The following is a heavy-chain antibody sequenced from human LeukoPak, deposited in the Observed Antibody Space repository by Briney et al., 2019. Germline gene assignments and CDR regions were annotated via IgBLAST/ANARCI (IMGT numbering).Heavy chain of an antibody. CDR2: LNPGGSS. CDR3: ARDGYTASWFN. Sequence: SETLSLTCTVSGGSISSYYWSWIRQPPGKGLEWIGELNPGGSSNGNPSLKGRVTISVDTSKNQFSLKLTSVTAADTAVYYCARDGYTASWFNWGPGILVTVSS. V-gene: IGHV4-34*01. CDR1: GGSISSYY. J-gene: IGHJ4*02. D-gene: IGHD5-12*01.